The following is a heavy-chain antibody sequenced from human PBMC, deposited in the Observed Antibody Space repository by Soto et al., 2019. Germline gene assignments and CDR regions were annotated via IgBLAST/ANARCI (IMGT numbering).Heavy chain of an antibody. Sequence: GGSLRLSCAASGFTFSSYGMDWVRQAPGKGLEWVAVISYDGSNKYYADSVKGRFTISRDNSKNTLYLQMNSLRAEDTAVYYCAKDRQLLLYYFDYWGQGTLVTVSS. CDR1: GFTFSSYG. J-gene: IGHJ4*02. V-gene: IGHV3-30*18. D-gene: IGHD2-15*01. CDR3: AKDRQLLLYYFDY. CDR2: ISYDGSNK.